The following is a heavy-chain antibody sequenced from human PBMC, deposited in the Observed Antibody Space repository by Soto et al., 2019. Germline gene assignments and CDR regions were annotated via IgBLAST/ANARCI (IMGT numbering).Heavy chain of an antibody. CDR2: IIPLFGTT. CDR3: ARAHGSSWYNWFDP. D-gene: IGHD6-13*01. J-gene: IGHJ5*02. Sequence: ASVKVSCKASGGTCSSYGISWVRQAPGRGLEWMGGIIPLFGTTNYAQKFRGRVTVTADESTSTAYMELRGLRFEDTAVYYCARAHGSSWYNWFDPWGQGTLVTVSS. V-gene: IGHV1-69*13. CDR1: GGTCSSYG.